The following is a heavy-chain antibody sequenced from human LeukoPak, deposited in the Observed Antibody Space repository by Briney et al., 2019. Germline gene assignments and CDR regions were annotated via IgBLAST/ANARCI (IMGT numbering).Heavy chain of an antibody. V-gene: IGHV1-3*01. Sequence: ASVKVSCKISGYSLSEVSIQWMRQAPGKGLEWMGWINAGNGNTKYSQKFQGRVTITRDTSASTAYMELSSLRSEDTAVYYCARWDILTGSTLDYWGQGTLVTVSS. J-gene: IGHJ4*02. D-gene: IGHD3-9*01. CDR3: ARWDILTGSTLDY. CDR1: GYSLSEVS. CDR2: INAGNGNT.